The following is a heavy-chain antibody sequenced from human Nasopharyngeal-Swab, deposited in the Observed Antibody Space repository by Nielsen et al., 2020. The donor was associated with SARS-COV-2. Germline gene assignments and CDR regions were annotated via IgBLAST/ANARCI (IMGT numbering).Heavy chain of an antibody. CDR3: AKDQMAHFDY. J-gene: IGHJ4*02. CDR2: ISYDGSKK. Sequence: GESLKISCAASGFTFSSYGMHWVRQAPGKGLEWVAVISYDGSKKYYADSAKGRFTISRDNSKNTLYLQMNSLRAEDTAVYYCAKDQMAHFDYWGQGTLVTVSS. CDR1: GFTFSSYG. V-gene: IGHV3-30*18. D-gene: IGHD5-24*01.